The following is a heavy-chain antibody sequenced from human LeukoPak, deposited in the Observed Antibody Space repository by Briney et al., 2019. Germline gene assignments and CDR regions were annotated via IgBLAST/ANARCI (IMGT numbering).Heavy chain of an antibody. V-gene: IGHV4-59*01. CDR3: ARPYSYGYVFAFDI. J-gene: IGHJ4*02. D-gene: IGHD5-18*01. CDR1: GGSISSYY. CDR2: IYYSGST. Sequence: PSETLSLTCTVSGGSISSYYWSWIRQPPGKGLEWIGYIYYSGSTNYNPSIKSRVTISVDTSKNQFSLKLSSVTAADTAVYYCARPYSYGYVFAFDIWGQGTLVTVSS.